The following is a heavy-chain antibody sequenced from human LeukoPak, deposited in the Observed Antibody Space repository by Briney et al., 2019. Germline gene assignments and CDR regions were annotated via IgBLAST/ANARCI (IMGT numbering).Heavy chain of an antibody. Sequence: PSETLSLTCTVSGGSISSHYWSWIRQPPGKGLEWIGYIYYSGSTNYNPSLKSRVTISVDTSKNQFSLKLSSVTAADTAVYYCARSSYSGSYLVIDYWGQGTLVTVSS. D-gene: IGHD1-26*01. CDR1: GGSISSHY. V-gene: IGHV4-59*08. J-gene: IGHJ4*02. CDR2: IYYSGST. CDR3: ARSSYSGSYLVIDY.